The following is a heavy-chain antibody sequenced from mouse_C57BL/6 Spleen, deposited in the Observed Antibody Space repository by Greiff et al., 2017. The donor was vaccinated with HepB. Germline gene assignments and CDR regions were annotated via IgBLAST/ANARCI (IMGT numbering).Heavy chain of an antibody. V-gene: IGHV6-6*01. CDR1: GFTFSDAW. Sequence: EVKVVESGGGLVQPGGSMKLSCAASGFTFSDAWMDWVRQSPEKGLEWVAEIRNKANNHATYYAESVKGRFTISRDDSKSSVYLQMNSLRAEDTGIYYCTSLYGNYGSFFDYWGQGTTLTVSS. CDR2: IRNKANNHAT. CDR3: TSLYGNYGSFFDY. D-gene: IGHD2-1*01. J-gene: IGHJ2*01.